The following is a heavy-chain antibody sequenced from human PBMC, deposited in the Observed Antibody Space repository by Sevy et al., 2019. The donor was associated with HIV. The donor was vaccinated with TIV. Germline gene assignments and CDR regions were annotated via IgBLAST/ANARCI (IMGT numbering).Heavy chain of an antibody. D-gene: IGHD6-13*01. J-gene: IGHJ6*02. CDR3: ARDRLIAAAGTHPFVYYYYYGMDV. V-gene: IGHV3-7*03. CDR2: IKQDGSKK. CDR1: GFTFSSYW. Sequence: GGSLRLSCAASGFTFSSYWMSWVRQAPGKGLEWVANIKQDGSKKYYVDSVKGRFTISRDNAKNSLYLPMNSLRAEDTAVYYCARDRLIAAAGTHPFVYYYYYGMDVWGQGTTVTVSS.